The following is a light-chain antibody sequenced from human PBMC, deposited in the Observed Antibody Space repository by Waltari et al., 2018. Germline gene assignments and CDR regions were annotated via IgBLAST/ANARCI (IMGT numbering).Light chain of an antibody. CDR3: QQLDSYPWT. V-gene: IGKV1-9*01. CDR2: AAA. CDR1: QVISSY. Sequence: DIQLTQSPSFLAAPVVDRVTITCRASQVISSYLACYQRKPGKAPHLLIYAAATLQNGVPSRFSGSGFGTDFTLTISSLQPEDFATYYCQQLDSYPWTFGQGTKVEIK. J-gene: IGKJ1*01.